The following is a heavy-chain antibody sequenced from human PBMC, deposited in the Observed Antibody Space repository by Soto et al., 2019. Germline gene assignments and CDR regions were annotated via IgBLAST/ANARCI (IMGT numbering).Heavy chain of an antibody. V-gene: IGHV4-34*01. CDR2: INHSGST. J-gene: IGHJ4*02. CDR3: ARAPVGSSNDY. D-gene: IGHD3-10*01. Sequence: SETLSLTCAVYGGSFSGYYWSWIRQPPGKGLEWIGEINHSGSTNYNPSLKSRVTISVDTSKNQFSLKLSSVTAADTAVYYCARAPVGSSNDYWGQGTLVTVS. CDR1: GGSFSGYY.